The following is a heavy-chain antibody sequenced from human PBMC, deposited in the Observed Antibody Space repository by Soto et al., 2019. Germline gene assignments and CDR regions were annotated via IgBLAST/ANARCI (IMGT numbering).Heavy chain of an antibody. CDR2: INHSGST. V-gene: IGHV4-34*01. Sequence: KPSETLSLTCAVYGGSFSGYYWSWIRQPPGKGLEWIGEINHSGSTNYNPSLKSRVTISVDTSKNQFSLKLSSVTAADTAVYYCARGRTSGEMDVWGQGTTVTVSS. CDR3: ARGRTSGEMDV. CDR1: GGSFSGYY. D-gene: IGHD3-10*01. J-gene: IGHJ6*02.